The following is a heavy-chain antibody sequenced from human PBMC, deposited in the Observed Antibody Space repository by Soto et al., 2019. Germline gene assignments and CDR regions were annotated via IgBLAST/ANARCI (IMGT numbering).Heavy chain of an antibody. V-gene: IGHV4-39*01. Sequence: QLQLKESGPGLVKPSETLSLTCSVSGGSIDTDSYNWDWIRQPPGKGLEWIGTIYYSGSADYNPTPKSRVTISVDTSKNQFSLKLTSVTAAATAVYFCARFFGNAFDIWGHGTLVSISP. CDR1: GGSIDTDSYN. J-gene: IGHJ3*02. D-gene: IGHD3-3*01. CDR3: ARFFGNAFDI. CDR2: IYYSGSA.